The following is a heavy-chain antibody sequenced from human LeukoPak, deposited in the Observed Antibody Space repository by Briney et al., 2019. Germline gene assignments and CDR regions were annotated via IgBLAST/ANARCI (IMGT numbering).Heavy chain of an antibody. CDR2: ISAYNGNT. D-gene: IGHD3-22*01. V-gene: IGHV1-18*04. Sequence: ASVKVSCKASGCTFTGYYMHWVRQAPGQGLEWMGWISAYNGNTNYAQKLQGRVTMTTDTSTSTAYMELRSLRSDDTAVYYCARVIVASYYYDSSGYYSLFDYWGQGTLVTVSS. J-gene: IGHJ4*02. CDR3: ARVIVASYYYDSSGYYSLFDY. CDR1: GCTFTGYY.